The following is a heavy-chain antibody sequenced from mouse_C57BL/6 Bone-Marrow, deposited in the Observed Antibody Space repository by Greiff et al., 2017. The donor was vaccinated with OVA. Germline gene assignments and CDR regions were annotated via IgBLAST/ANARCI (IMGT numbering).Heavy chain of an antibody. CDR2: IHPNSGST. V-gene: IGHV1-64*01. CDR3: ARERLVTTLDY. J-gene: IGHJ2*01. CDR1: GYTFTSYW. Sequence: QVHVKQPGAELVKPGASVKLSCKASGYTFTSYWMHWVKQRPGQGLEWIGMIHPNSGSTNYNEKFKSKATLTVDKSSSTAYMQLSSLTSEDSAVYYCARERLVTTLDYWGQGTTLTVSS. D-gene: IGHD2-3*01.